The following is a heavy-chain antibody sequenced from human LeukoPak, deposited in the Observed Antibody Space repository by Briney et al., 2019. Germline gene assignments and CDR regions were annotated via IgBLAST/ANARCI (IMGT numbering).Heavy chain of an antibody. D-gene: IGHD3-22*01. CDR2: IVVGSGNT. CDR3: AAKSYDSSGYYLGYFDY. Sequence: GASVKVSCKASGFTFTSSAVQWVRQARGQRLEWIGWIVVGSGNTNYAQKFQERVTITRDMSTSTAYMELSSLRSEDTAVYYCAAKSYDSSGYYLGYFDYWGQGTLVTVSS. J-gene: IGHJ4*02. CDR1: GFTFTSSA. V-gene: IGHV1-58*01.